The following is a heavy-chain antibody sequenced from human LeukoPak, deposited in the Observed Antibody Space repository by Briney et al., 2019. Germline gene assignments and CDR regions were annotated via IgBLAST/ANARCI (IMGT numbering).Heavy chain of an antibody. Sequence: GRSLRLSCAASGFTFSSYGMHWVRQAPGKGLEWVGRIRNKANSYTTEYAASVKGRFTISRDDSKYSLYLQMNSLKTEDTAVYYCARVGGYYDSSGYYYSDAFDFWGQGTMVTVSS. CDR3: ARVGGYYDSSGYYYSDAFDF. CDR2: IRNKANSYTT. J-gene: IGHJ3*01. D-gene: IGHD3-22*01. V-gene: IGHV3-72*01. CDR1: GFTFSSYG.